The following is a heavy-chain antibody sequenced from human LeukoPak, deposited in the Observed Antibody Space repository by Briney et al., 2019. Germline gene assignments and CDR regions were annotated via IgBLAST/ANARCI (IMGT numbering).Heavy chain of an antibody. CDR2: ISRSSSYI. CDR1: GFIFSSYS. J-gene: IGHJ4*02. CDR3: ARVRTMGAPDLDY. V-gene: IGHV3-21*01. D-gene: IGHD1-26*01. Sequence: GGSLRLSCAASGFIFSSYSMNWVRQAPGKGLEWVSSISRSSSYIYYADSVKGRFTISRDNAKNSLFLQMNSLRAEDTAVYYCARVRTMGAPDLDYWGQGILVTVSS.